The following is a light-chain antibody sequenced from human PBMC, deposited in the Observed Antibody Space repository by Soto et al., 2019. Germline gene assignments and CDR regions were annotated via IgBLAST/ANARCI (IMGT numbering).Light chain of an antibody. CDR2: GNS. CDR1: SSNIGAGYD. Sequence: QSVLTQPPSVSGAPGQRVTISCTGSSSNIGAGYDVHWYQQLPGTAPKLLIYGNSKRPSGVPDRFSGSKSGTSASLAITGLQAEDEADYHCPSYDSSLSGSIFGGGTKLTVL. J-gene: IGLJ2*01. V-gene: IGLV1-40*01. CDR3: PSYDSSLSGSI.